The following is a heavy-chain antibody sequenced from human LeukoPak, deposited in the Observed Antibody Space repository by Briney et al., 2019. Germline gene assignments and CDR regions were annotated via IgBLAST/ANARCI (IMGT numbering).Heavy chain of an antibody. CDR1: GYTFTSYD. Sequence: GASVKVSCKASGYTFTSYDINWVRQATGQGLEWMGWMNPNSGNTGYAQKFQGRVTITRNTSISTAYMELSSLRSEDTAVYYCARGDCSSTSCYYGYWGQGTLVTVSS. D-gene: IGHD2-2*01. CDR3: ARGDCSSTSCYYGY. J-gene: IGHJ4*02. V-gene: IGHV1-8*03. CDR2: MNPNSGNT.